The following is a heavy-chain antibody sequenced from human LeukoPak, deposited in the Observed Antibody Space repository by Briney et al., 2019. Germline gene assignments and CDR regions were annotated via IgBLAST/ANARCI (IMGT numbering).Heavy chain of an antibody. CDR3: ARPSSGWYYFDY. CDR1: GFIFSSYW. J-gene: IGHJ4*02. D-gene: IGHD6-13*01. V-gene: IGHV3-7*05. Sequence: GGSLRLSCAASGFIFSSYWMSWVRQAPGKGLEWVANIKQDGSEKYYVDSVKGRFTISRDNAKNSLYLQMNSLRAEDTAVYYCARPSSGWYYFDYWGQGTLVTVSS. CDR2: IKQDGSEK.